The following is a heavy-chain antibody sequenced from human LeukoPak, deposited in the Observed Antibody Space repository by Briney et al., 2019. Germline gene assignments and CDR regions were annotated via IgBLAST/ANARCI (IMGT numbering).Heavy chain of an antibody. CDR1: GFTFTSSA. D-gene: IGHD6-13*01. Sequence: ASVKVSCKASGFTFTSSAVQWVRQARGQRLEWIGWIDVGSGNTNYAQKFQERVTITRDMSTSTAYMELSSLRSEDTAVYYCAADRGSSWYRGYYYYMDVWGKGTTVTVSS. CDR3: AADRGSSWYRGYYYYMDV. J-gene: IGHJ6*03. CDR2: IDVGSGNT. V-gene: IGHV1-58*01.